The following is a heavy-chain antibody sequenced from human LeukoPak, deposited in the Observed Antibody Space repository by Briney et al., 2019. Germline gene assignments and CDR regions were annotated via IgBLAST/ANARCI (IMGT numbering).Heavy chain of an antibody. CDR1: GDSLYY. D-gene: IGHD3-10*01. V-gene: IGHV4-4*08. CDR2: VYSTGHT. Sequence: SETLSLTCTVSGDSLYYWGWIRQPPGKGLEWIGSVYSTGHTNYNLSLKSRVTMSIDTSKNQLSLKLTSVTAADTAVYYCARRSPVPDYWGQGTLVTVSS. CDR3: ARRSPVPDY. J-gene: IGHJ4*02.